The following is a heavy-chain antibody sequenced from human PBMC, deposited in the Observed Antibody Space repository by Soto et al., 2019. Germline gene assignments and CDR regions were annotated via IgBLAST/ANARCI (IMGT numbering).Heavy chain of an antibody. CDR2: IYPGDSDT. J-gene: IGHJ5*02. D-gene: IGHD1-26*01. CDR1: GYSFTSYW. CDR3: ARQLVGATTLIGWFDP. V-gene: IGHV5-51*01. Sequence: PGESLKISCKGSGYSFTSYWIGWVRQMPGKGLEWMGIIYPGDSDTRYSPSFQGQVTISADKSISTAYLQWSSLKASDTAMYYCARQLVGATTLIGWFDPWGQGTLVTVSS.